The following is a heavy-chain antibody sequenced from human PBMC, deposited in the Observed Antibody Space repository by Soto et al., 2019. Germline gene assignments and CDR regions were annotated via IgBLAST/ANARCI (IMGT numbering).Heavy chain of an antibody. Sequence: SETLSLTCAVYGVSFSGYYWSWILQPPGKGLEWIGEINHSGSTNYNPSLKSRVTISVDTSKNQFSLKLSSVTAADTAVYYCARSRPGVLWVGDSNNWLDPWGQGTLVTVAS. CDR3: ARSRPGVLWVGDSNNWLDP. CDR2: INHSGST. CDR1: GVSFSGYY. V-gene: IGHV4-34*01. J-gene: IGHJ5*02. D-gene: IGHD3-10*01.